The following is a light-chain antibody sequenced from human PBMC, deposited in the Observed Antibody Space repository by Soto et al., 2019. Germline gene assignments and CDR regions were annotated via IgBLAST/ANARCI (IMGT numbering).Light chain of an antibody. Sequence: QSALTQPRSVSGSPGQSVTISCSGTSSDVGGYNYVSWYQQHPGKAPSLMIYEVTKRPSGVPDRFSGSKSGNTASLTVSGLQADDESDYYCSSFAGNNNLLFGGGTKLTVL. V-gene: IGLV2-8*01. J-gene: IGLJ2*01. CDR1: SSDVGGYNY. CDR3: SSFAGNNNLL. CDR2: EVT.